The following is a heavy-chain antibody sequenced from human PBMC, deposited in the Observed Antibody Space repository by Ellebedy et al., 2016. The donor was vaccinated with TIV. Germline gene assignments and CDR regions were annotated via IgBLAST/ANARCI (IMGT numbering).Heavy chain of an antibody. CDR2: IGGSGDST. CDR3: AKHMELELWLFRYYYGMDV. CDR1: GFTFSSYA. D-gene: IGHD3-16*01. Sequence: GESLKISCAASGFTFSSYAMSWVRQGPGKGLEWASTIGGSGDSTNYADSVKGRFTISRDNSKNTLYLQMNSLRAEDTAVYYCAKHMELELWLFRYYYGMDVWGQGTTVTVSS. V-gene: IGHV3-23*01. J-gene: IGHJ6*02.